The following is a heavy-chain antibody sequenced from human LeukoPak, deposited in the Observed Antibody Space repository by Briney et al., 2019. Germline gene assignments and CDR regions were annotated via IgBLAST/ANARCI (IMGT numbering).Heavy chain of an antibody. D-gene: IGHD3-10*01. J-gene: IGHJ4*02. CDR2: INPSGGST. CDR1: GYTFTSYY. V-gene: IGHV1-46*01. Sequence: ASVKVSCKASGYTFTSYYMHWVRQAPGQGLEWMGIINPSGGSTSYAQKFQGRVTMTRDMSTSTVYMELSRLRSDDTAVYYCATRGGRAEDYFDYWGQGTLVTVSS. CDR3: ATRGGRAEDYFDY.